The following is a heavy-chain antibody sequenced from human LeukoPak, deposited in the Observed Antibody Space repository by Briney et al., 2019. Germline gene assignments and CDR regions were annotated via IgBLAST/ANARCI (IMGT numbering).Heavy chain of an antibody. CDR2: ISYDGSNK. J-gene: IGHJ4*02. D-gene: IGHD2-21*01. CDR3: ARDGSPTLWSSGAYYFDY. CDR1: GFTVSSNY. Sequence: GGSLRLSCAASGFTVSSNYMSWVRQAPGKGLEWVAVISYDGSNKYYADSVKGRFTISRDNSKNTLYLQMNSLRAEDTAVYYCARDGSPTLWSSGAYYFDYWGQGTLVTVSS. V-gene: IGHV3-30-3*01.